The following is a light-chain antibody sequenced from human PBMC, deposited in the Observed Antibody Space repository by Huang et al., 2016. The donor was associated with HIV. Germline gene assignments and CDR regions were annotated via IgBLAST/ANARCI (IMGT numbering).Light chain of an antibody. J-gene: IGKJ4*01. CDR2: GAC. Sequence: EIVMTQSPATLSVSPGERATLPCRARQSVSGNLAWYQQTHGQAPVLLIYGACTMATGIPARFSGSGSVTEFTFTIGSLQSEDFAVYYCQQYHDWPPLTFGGGTKVEIK. V-gene: IGKV3D-15*01. CDR3: QQYHDWPPLT. CDR1: QSVSGN.